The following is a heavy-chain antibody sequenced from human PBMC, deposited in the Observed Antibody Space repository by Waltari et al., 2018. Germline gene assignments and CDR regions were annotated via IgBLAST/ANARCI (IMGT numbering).Heavy chain of an antibody. V-gene: IGHV1-2*02. J-gene: IGHJ4*02. Sequence: QVQLVQSGAEVKKPGASVKVSCKASGYTFTGYYMHWVRQAPGQGLEWMGWINPNSGGTNYAQKCKGRVTMTRDTSISTAYMELSRLRSDDTAVYYCARVPGSGYNHDYWGQGTLVTVSS. D-gene: IGHD3-22*01. CDR2: INPNSGGT. CDR3: ARVPGSGYNHDY. CDR1: GYTFTGYY.